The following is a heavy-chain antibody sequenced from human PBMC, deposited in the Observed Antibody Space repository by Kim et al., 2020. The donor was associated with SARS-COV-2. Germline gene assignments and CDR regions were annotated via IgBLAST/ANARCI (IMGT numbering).Heavy chain of an antibody. J-gene: IGHJ6*02. CDR3: AKVHVYYYYGLDV. Sequence: YANSVERRYNISRDKSKNTLYLQMNRLRAEDTAVYYCAKVHVYYYYGLDVWGQGTTVTVSS. V-gene: IGHV3-23*01.